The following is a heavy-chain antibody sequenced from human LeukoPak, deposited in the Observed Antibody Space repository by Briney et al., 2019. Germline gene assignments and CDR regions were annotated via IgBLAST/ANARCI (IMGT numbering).Heavy chain of an antibody. D-gene: IGHD3-22*01. J-gene: IGHJ4*02. Sequence: SQTLSLTCTVSGGSISSGSYYWSWIRQPAGKGLEWIGRIYTSGSTNYNPSLKGRVTISVDTSKNQFSLKLSSVTAAATAVYYCARRASGYSFFDYWGQGTLVTVSS. V-gene: IGHV4-61*02. CDR2: IYTSGST. CDR1: GGSISSGSYY. CDR3: ARRASGYSFFDY.